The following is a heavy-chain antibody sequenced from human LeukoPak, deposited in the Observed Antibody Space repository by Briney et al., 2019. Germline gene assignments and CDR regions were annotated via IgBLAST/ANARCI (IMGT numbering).Heavy chain of an antibody. Sequence: PGRSLRLSCGASGFTCSSYGMHWVRKAPGKGLEGVAVIWYDGRNKYYADSVKGRFTISRDNSKNTLYLQMNSLRAEDTAVYYCARDGGDWGQGTLVTVSS. J-gene: IGHJ4*02. CDR3: ARDGGD. D-gene: IGHD3-16*01. V-gene: IGHV3-33*01. CDR1: GFTCSSYG. CDR2: IWYDGRNK.